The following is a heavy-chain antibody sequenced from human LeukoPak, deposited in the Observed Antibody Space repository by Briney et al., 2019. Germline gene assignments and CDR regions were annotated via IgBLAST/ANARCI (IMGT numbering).Heavy chain of an antibody. CDR2: IYYSGST. D-gene: IGHD3-10*01. V-gene: IGHV4-59*01. Sequence: SETLSLTCTVSGGSISSYYWSWIRQPPGKGLEWIGYIYYSGSTNYNPSLKSRVTISVDTSKNQFSLKLSSVTAADTAVYYCARVVRGYYYMDVWGKGTTVTISS. CDR1: GGSISSYY. J-gene: IGHJ6*03. CDR3: ARVVRGYYYMDV.